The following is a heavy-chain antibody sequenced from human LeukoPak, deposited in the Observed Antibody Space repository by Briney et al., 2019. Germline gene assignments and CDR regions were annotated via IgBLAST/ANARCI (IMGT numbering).Heavy chain of an antibody. V-gene: IGHV3-48*01. D-gene: IGHD3-9*01. CDR2: ISSSSSTI. J-gene: IGHJ4*02. CDR3: ARGKQLRYFDWPNPNFDY. CDR1: GFTFSSYS. Sequence: GGSLRLSRAASGFTFSSYSMNWVRQAPGKGLEWVSYISSSSSTIYYADSVKGRFTISRDNAKNSLYLQMNSLRADDTAVYYCARGKQLRYFDWPNPNFDYWGQGTLVTVSS.